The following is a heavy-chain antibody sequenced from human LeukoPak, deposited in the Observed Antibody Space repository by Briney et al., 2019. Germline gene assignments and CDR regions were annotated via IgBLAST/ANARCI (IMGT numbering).Heavy chain of an antibody. J-gene: IGHJ4*02. D-gene: IGHD3-16*01. CDR2: IYHSGST. CDR3: ARDRGPYYFDY. V-gene: IGHV4-30-2*01. CDR1: GGSISSGGYY. Sequence: SETMSLTCTVSGGSISSGGYYWSWIRQPPGKGLEWIGYIYHSGSTFYNPSLKSRVTISVDTSKNQFSLKLSSVTAADTAVYYCARDRGPYYFDYWGQGTLVTVSS.